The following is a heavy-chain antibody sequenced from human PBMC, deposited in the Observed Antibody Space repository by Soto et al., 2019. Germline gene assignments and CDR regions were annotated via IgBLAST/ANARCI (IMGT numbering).Heavy chain of an antibody. D-gene: IGHD3-3*01. Sequence: GESLKISCKGSGYSFTSYWISWGRQMPGKGLEWMGRIDPSDSYTNYSPSFQGHVTISADKSISTAYLQWSSLKASDTAMYYCARQSGFWSGYYTVHPRKYYYYGMHVWGTATTVTVSS. CDR3: ARQSGFWSGYYTVHPRKYYYYGMHV. CDR1: GYSFTSYW. V-gene: IGHV5-10-1*01. CDR2: IDPSDSYT. J-gene: IGHJ6*04.